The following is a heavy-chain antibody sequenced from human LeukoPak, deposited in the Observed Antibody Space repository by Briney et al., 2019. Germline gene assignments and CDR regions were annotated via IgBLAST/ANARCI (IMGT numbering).Heavy chain of an antibody. V-gene: IGHV3-33*01. CDR1: GFTFSNYG. D-gene: IGHD3-22*01. J-gene: IGHJ3*02. CDR3: ARDLEDSSPFGAFDM. CDR2: IWFDGIRK. Sequence: GGSLRLSCAASGFTFSNYGMHWVRQVPGKGLEWVAAIWFDGIRKYYADSVKGRLTISRDNSKNTLYLQMNSLRAEDTAVYYCARDLEDSSPFGAFDMWGQGKMVTVSS.